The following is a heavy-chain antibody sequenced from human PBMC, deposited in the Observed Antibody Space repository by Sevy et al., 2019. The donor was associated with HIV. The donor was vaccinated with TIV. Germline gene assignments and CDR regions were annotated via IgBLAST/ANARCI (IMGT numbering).Heavy chain of an antibody. D-gene: IGHD6-13*01. J-gene: IGHJ4*02. CDR2: TSYDGSNK. V-gene: IGHV3-30*18. CDR3: AKDQDDSSSWYTGGIDY. CDR1: GFTFSSYG. Sequence: GGSLRLSCAASGFTFSSYGMHWVRQAPGKGLEWVAVTSYDGSNKYYADSVKGQFTISRDNSKNTLYLQMNSLRAGDTAVYYCAKDQDDSSSWYTGGIDYWGQGTLVTVSS.